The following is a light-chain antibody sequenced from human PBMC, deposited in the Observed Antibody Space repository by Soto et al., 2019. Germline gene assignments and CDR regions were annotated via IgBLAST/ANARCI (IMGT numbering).Light chain of an antibody. V-gene: IGLV2-11*01. Sequence: QSALTQPRSVSESPGQSVTISCTGTSSDVGAYDYVSWYQQHPGKAPKLMIYDVSKRPSGVPNRFSGSKSGNTASLTISGLQAEDEAAYYCCSYGGYVWVFGGGTKLTVL. J-gene: IGLJ3*02. CDR2: DVS. CDR3: CSYGGYVWV. CDR1: SSDVGAYDY.